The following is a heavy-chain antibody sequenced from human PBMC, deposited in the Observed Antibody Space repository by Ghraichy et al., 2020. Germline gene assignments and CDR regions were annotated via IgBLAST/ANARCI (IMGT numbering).Heavy chain of an antibody. Sequence: GALRLSCAASGFTFSSYAMSWVRQAPGKGLEWVSAISGSGGSTYYADSVKGRFTISRDNSKNTLYLQMNSLRAEDTAVYYCAKGRIAVAARSIDYWGQGTLVTVSS. CDR1: GFTFSSYA. CDR2: ISGSGGST. J-gene: IGHJ4*02. CDR3: AKGRIAVAARSIDY. D-gene: IGHD6-19*01. V-gene: IGHV3-23*01.